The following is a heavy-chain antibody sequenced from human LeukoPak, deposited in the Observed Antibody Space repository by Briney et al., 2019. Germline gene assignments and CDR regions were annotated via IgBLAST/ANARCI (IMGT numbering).Heavy chain of an antibody. CDR3: VRGSNDWIGRDV. Sequence: GGSLRLSCAASGFTFSSYWMHWVRQTPGKGLVCVSRINSAGSSTDYADSVKGRFTIPRENAKNTVYLQMNSERAEDMAVYYCVRGSNDWIGRDVWGQGTTVTVSS. V-gene: IGHV3-74*01. J-gene: IGHJ6*02. CDR2: INSAGSST. D-gene: IGHD3-9*01. CDR1: GFTFSSYW.